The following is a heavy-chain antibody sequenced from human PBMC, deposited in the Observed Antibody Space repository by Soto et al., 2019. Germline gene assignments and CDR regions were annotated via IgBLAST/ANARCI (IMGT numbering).Heavy chain of an antibody. V-gene: IGHV5-51*01. D-gene: IGHD2-8*01. Sequence: PGESLKISCKGSGYSFTSYWIGWVRQMPGKGLEWMGIIYPGDSDTRYSPSFQGQVTISADKSISTAYLQWSSLKASDTAMYYCARLSVLYDGGSYYYYYMDVWGKGTTVTVSS. CDR2: IYPGDSDT. J-gene: IGHJ6*03. CDR3: ARLSVLYDGGSYYYYYMDV. CDR1: GYSFTSYW.